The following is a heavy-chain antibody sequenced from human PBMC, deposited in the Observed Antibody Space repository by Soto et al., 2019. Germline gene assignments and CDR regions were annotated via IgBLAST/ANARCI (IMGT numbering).Heavy chain of an antibody. D-gene: IGHD3-16*01. CDR2: INAGNGNT. Sequence: QVQLVQSGAEVKEPGASVRVSCKAFGYTFTAYNIHWLRQAPGQGLEWMGWINAGNGNTRSSRKFQGRAIITRDTSATTAYLEVDSLRSEDPAIYYCARVAPPGVSVPRFDPWGQGTLLTVSS. J-gene: IGHJ5*02. CDR3: ARVAPPGVSVPRFDP. V-gene: IGHV1-3*01. CDR1: GYTFTAYN.